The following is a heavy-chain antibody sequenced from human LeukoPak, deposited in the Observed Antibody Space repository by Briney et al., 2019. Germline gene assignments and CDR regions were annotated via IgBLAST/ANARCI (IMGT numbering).Heavy chain of an antibody. V-gene: IGHV3-21*04. J-gene: IGHJ4*02. D-gene: IGHD1-26*01. Sequence: PGGSLRLSCAASGFTFSSYSMNWVRQAPGKGLEWVSSISSSSSYIYYADSVKGRFTISRDNSKNTLYLQMNSLRAEDTAVYYCAKAISGSYNFDYWGQGTLVTVSS. CDR3: AKAISGSYNFDY. CDR2: ISSSSSYI. CDR1: GFTFSSYS.